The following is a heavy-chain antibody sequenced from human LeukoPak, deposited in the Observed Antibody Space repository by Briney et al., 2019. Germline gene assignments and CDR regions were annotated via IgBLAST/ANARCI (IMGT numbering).Heavy chain of an antibody. V-gene: IGHV3-7*01. Sequence: GGSLRLSCAASGFTFSSYWMSWVRQAPGKGLEWVANIKQDGSEKYCVDSVKGRFTISGDNAKNSLYLQMNSLRAEDTAVYYCARDSVRRTYYFDYWGQGTLVTVSS. CDR2: IKQDGSEK. D-gene: IGHD3-10*01. J-gene: IGHJ4*02. CDR1: GFTFSSYW. CDR3: ARDSVRRTYYFDY.